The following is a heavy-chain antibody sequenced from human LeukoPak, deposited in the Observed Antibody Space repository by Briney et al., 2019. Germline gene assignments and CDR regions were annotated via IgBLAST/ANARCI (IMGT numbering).Heavy chain of an antibody. Sequence: PGGCLRLSCAASGFTFSSYAMSWVRQAPGKGLEWVSAISGSGGSTYYADSVKGRFTISRDNSKNTLYMQMNRLRAEDTAVYYCSRDPTYYLRYGYFDYWGQGALVTVSS. CDR2: ISGSGGST. V-gene: IGHV3-23*01. J-gene: IGHJ4*02. CDR1: GFTFSSYA. CDR3: SRDPTYYLRYGYFDY. D-gene: IGHD1-26*01.